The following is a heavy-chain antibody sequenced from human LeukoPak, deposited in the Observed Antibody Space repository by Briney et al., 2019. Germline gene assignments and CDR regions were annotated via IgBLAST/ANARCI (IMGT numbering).Heavy chain of an antibody. V-gene: IGHV4-4*07. D-gene: IGHD4-11*01. CDR2: IYTSGST. CDR3: ARHGPDYSNYVLAKNWFDP. J-gene: IGHJ5*02. Sequence: SETLSLTCTVSRGSISSYYWSWIRQPAGKGLEWIGRIYTSGSTNYNPSLKSRVTMSVDTSKNQFSLKLSSVTAADTAVYYCARHGPDYSNYVLAKNWFDPWGQGTLVTVSS. CDR1: RGSISSYY.